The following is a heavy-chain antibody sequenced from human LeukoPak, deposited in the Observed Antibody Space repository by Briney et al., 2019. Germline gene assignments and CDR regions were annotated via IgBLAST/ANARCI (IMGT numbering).Heavy chain of an antibody. J-gene: IGHJ5*02. CDR2: INPNSGGT. V-gene: IGHV1-2*02. CDR1: GYTFTGYY. D-gene: IGHD2-2*01. Sequence: ASVKVSCKASGYTFTGYYMHWVRQAPGQGLEWMGWINPNSGGTNYAQKFQGRVTMTRDTSISTAYMELSRLRSDDTAVYYCASRPYCSSTSCPIWGWFDPWGQGTLVTVSS. CDR3: ASRPYCSSTSCPIWGWFDP.